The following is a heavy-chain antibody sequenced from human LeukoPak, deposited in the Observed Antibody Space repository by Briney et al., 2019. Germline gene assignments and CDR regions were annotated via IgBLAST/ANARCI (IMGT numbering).Heavy chain of an antibody. V-gene: IGHV3-7*01. Sequence: QTGGSLRLSCAASGFTFSSYWMSWVRQAPGKGLEWVANIKQDGSEKYYVDSVKGRFTISRDNAKNSLYLQMNSLRAEDTAVYYCARDTMGWNYYGLDVWGQGTTVTVSS. CDR2: IKQDGSEK. D-gene: IGHD3-10*01. CDR1: GFTFSSYW. J-gene: IGHJ6*02. CDR3: ARDTMGWNYYGLDV.